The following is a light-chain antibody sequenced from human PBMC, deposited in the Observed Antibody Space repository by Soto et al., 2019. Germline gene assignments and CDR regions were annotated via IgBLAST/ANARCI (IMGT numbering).Light chain of an antibody. V-gene: IGLV7-46*01. CDR3: LLSYSGPRV. CDR1: TGAVTSGHY. CDR2: XTS. Sequence: QAVVTQEPSLTVSPGGTVTLTCGSSTGAVTSGHYPYWFQQKPGQAPRTLIYXTSNXHSXTPXRXSGSLLGGKAALTLSGAQPEDEAEYYCLLSYSGPRVFGGGTKVTVL. J-gene: IGLJ3*02.